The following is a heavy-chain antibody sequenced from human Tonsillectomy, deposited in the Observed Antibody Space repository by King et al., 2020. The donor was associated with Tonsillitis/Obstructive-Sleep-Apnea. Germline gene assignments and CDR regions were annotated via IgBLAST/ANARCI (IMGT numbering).Heavy chain of an antibody. D-gene: IGHD1-20*01. J-gene: IGHJ4*02. Sequence: HVQLQQWGAGLLKPSETLSLTCAVYGESFSGHYWSWIRQPPGKGLEWIGEINHSGSTNYNPSLKRRVTISVDTSKNQFSLNLSSVTAADTAVYYCARRHSVTVVPFDYWGQGALVTVSS. CDR2: INHSGST. CDR3: ARRHSVTVVPFDY. CDR1: GESFSGHY. V-gene: IGHV4-34*01.